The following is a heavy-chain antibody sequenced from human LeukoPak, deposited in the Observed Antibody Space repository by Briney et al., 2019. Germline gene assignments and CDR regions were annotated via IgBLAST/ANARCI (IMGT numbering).Heavy chain of an antibody. D-gene: IGHD6-13*01. Sequence: ASVKVSCKVSGYTLTELSMHWVRQAPGKGLEWMGGFDPEDGETIYAQKFQGRVTMTEDTSTDTAYMELRSLRSDDTAVYYCARAGRTGYSSDYWGQGTLVTVSS. J-gene: IGHJ4*02. CDR3: ARAGRTGYSSDY. CDR1: GYTLTELS. CDR2: FDPEDGET. V-gene: IGHV1-24*01.